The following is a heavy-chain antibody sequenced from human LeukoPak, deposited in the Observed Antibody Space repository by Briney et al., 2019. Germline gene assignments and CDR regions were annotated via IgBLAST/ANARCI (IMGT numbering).Heavy chain of an antibody. CDR3: ARSGYYNGYDY. CDR2: ISSDGSIT. V-gene: IGHV3-74*03. CDR1: GFTLSGHW. Sequence: GGSLTLSCVASGFTLSGHWMHWVRQVPGKGLMGVSRISSDGSITTYADSVKGRFTISRDIARNPLYLQMNSLTADDTALYYCARSGYYNGYDYWGQGTLVTVSS. J-gene: IGHJ4*02. D-gene: IGHD3-10*01.